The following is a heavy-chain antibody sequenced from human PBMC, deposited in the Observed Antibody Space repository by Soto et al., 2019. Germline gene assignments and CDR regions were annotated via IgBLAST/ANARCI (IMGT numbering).Heavy chain of an antibody. V-gene: IGHV4-30-2*01. CDR3: ARAGGDGYYPDAFDI. CDR1: GGSISSGGYS. Sequence: SETLSLTCAVSGGSISSGGYSWSWIRQPPGKGLEWIGYIYHSGSTYYNPSLKSRVTISVDRSNNQFSLKLSSVTAADTAVYYCARAGGDGYYPDAFDIWGQGTMVTVSS. CDR2: IYHSGST. D-gene: IGHD1-26*01. J-gene: IGHJ3*02.